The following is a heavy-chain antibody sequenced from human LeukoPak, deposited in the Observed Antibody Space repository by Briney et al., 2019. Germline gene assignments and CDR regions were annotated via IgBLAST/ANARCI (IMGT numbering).Heavy chain of an antibody. J-gene: IGHJ5*02. CDR3: ARRYCSGGSCYSFRGDWFDP. Sequence: GGSLRLSCAASGFTLSNYGMHWVRQAPGKGLEWVAVIWYDGSNKYYADSVKGRFTISRDNSKNTLYLQMNSLRAEDTAVYYCARRYCSGGSCYSFRGDWFDPWGQGTLVTVSS. V-gene: IGHV3-33*01. D-gene: IGHD2-15*01. CDR1: GFTLSNYG. CDR2: IWYDGSNK.